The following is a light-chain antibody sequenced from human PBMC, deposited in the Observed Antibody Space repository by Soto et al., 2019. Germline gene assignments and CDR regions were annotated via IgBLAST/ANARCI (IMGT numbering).Light chain of an antibody. V-gene: IGKV1-5*01. CDR2: DAS. CDR3: QQYNSYWT. CDR1: QNIGRW. Sequence: DIPMTQSPSTLSASVGDRVTITCRASQNIGRWLAWCQQKPGKAPKVLMYDASTLESGVPSRFRGSGFGTEFTLTISSLQPDESATYYCQQYNSYWTFGQGTKVEIK. J-gene: IGKJ1*01.